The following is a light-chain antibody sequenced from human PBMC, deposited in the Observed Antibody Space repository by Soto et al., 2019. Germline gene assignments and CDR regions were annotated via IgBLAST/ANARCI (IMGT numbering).Light chain of an antibody. V-gene: IGKV1-8*01. CDR3: QQYYSYPPLT. J-gene: IGKJ4*01. Sequence: IRMTQSPSSFSASTGDRVTITCRASQGISSYLAWYQQKPGKAPKLLIYAASTLQSGVPSRFSGSGSGTDFTLTISCLQSEDFATYYCQQYYSYPPLTFGGGTKVEIK. CDR1: QGISSY. CDR2: AAS.